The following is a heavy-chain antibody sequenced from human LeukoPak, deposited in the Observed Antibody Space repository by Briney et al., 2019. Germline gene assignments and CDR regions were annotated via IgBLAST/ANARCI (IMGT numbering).Heavy chain of an antibody. J-gene: IGHJ4*02. CDR3: ARDFSSGWYGFDY. D-gene: IGHD6-19*01. V-gene: IGHV3-48*03. CDR2: INSSGSTI. Sequence: TGGSLRLSCAASGFTFSSYEMNWVRQAPGKGLEWVSYINSSGSTIYYADSVKGRFTISRDNAKNSLYLQMNSLRAEDTAVYYCARDFSSGWYGFDYWGQGTLVTVSS. CDR1: GFTFSSYE.